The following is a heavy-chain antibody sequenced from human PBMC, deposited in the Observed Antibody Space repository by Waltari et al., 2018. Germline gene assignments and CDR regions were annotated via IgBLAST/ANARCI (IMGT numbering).Heavy chain of an antibody. J-gene: IGHJ4*02. Sequence: QVQLQESGPGLVKPSETLSLTCTVSGGSISSHYWSWIRQPPGKGLEWIGYIYYSGSTNYNPSRKSRVTISVDTSKNQFSRKLSSVTAADTAVYYCARGGNCGGDCYLGYWGQGTLVTVSS. CDR1: GGSISSHY. CDR2: IYYSGST. V-gene: IGHV4-59*11. CDR3: ARGGNCGGDCYLGY. D-gene: IGHD2-21*01.